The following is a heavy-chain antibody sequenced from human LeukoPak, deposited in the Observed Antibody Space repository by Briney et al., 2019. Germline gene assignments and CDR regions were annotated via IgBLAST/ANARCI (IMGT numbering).Heavy chain of an antibody. D-gene: IGHD4-11*01. CDR3: AKDAIVTTPGEAFDI. CDR1: GFTFSSYA. V-gene: IGHV3-23*01. CDR2: VSSGDRT. Sequence: PGGSLRLPCAASGFTFSSYAMSWVRQAPGKGLEWVSGVSSGDRTYYADSVKGRFTISRDNSKNTLYLQMNSLRAEDTAVYYCAKDAIVTTPGEAFDIWGQGTMVTVSS. J-gene: IGHJ3*02.